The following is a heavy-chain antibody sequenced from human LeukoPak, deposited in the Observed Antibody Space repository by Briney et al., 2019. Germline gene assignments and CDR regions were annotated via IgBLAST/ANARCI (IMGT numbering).Heavy chain of an antibody. CDR1: GGTFSSYA. J-gene: IGHJ4*02. D-gene: IGHD1-26*01. V-gene: IGHV1-69*04. CDR3: ARDGRFAAYEPDY. Sequence: ASVKVSCKASGGTFSSYAISWVRQAPGQGLEWMGRIIPILGIANNAQKFQGRVTMTTDTSTSTAHMELRSLRYDDTAVYYCARDGRFAAYEPDYWGQGTLVTVSS. CDR2: IIPILGIA.